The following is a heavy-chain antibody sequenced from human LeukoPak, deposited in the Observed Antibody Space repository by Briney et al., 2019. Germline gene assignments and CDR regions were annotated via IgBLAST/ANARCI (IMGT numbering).Heavy chain of an antibody. CDR3: ARGEADSDEYNWFDP. Sequence: GGSLRLSCAASGFTFSKYSMNWVRQAPGKGLEWVSSISSSSSYIYYADSVKGRFTISRDNAKNSLYLQMNSLRAEDTAVYYCARGEADSDEYNWFDPWGQGTLVTVSS. V-gene: IGHV3-21*01. J-gene: IGHJ5*02. CDR2: ISSSSSYI. D-gene: IGHD1-26*01. CDR1: GFTFSKYS.